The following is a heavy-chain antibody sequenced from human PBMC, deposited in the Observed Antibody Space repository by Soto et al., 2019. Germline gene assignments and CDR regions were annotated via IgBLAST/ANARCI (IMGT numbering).Heavy chain of an antibody. CDR1: GDSVSNNTAA. Sequence: PSQTLSLTFVISGDSVSNNTAAWNWIRSSPSRGLEWLGRTYYRSNWRHDYAVSVRSRITVNPDTSKNHFSLQLNSVTPDDTAVYYCARGVAGSGFDLWGQGTLVTVSS. V-gene: IGHV6-1*01. CDR3: ARGVAGSGFDL. CDR2: TYYRSNWRH. J-gene: IGHJ4*02. D-gene: IGHD6-19*01.